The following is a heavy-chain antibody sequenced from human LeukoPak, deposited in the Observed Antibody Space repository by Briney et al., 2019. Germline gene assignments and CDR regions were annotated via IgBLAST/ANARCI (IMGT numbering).Heavy chain of an antibody. Sequence: SETLSLTCTVSGGSISSSSYYWGWIRQPPGKGLEWIGSIYYSGSTYYNPSLKSRVTISVDTSKNQFSLKLSSVTAADTAVYYCARVAGAWFDPWGQGTLVTVSP. D-gene: IGHD2-15*01. V-gene: IGHV4-39*01. CDR1: GGSISSSSYY. CDR2: IYYSGST. CDR3: ARVAGAWFDP. J-gene: IGHJ5*02.